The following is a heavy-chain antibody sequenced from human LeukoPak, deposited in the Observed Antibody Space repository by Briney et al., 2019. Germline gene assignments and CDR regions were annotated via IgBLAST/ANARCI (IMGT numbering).Heavy chain of an antibody. J-gene: IGHJ5*02. CDR3: AKGSYLPIRFLEWLDESNP. Sequence: SETLSLTCTVSGGSISSSSYYWGWIRQPPGKGLEWIGSIYYSGSTYYNPSLKSRVTISVDTSKNQFSLKLSSVTAADTAVYYCAKGSYLPIRFLEWLDESNPWGQGTLVTVSS. D-gene: IGHD3-3*01. CDR2: IYYSGST. V-gene: IGHV4-39*01. CDR1: GGSISSSSYY.